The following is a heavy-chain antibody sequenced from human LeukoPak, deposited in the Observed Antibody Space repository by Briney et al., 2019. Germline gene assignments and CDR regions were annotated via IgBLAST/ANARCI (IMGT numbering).Heavy chain of an antibody. J-gene: IGHJ4*02. Sequence: GGSLRLSCAASGFTFSSYGMHWVRQAPGKGLDWVAFIRYDGSNRYYADSVKGRFTISRDNSKNTLHLQMNSLRAEDTAVYYCAKDPFHSSSWYYFDYWGQGTLVTVSS. CDR1: GFTFSSYG. V-gene: IGHV3-30*02. CDR2: IRYDGSNR. D-gene: IGHD6-13*01. CDR3: AKDPFHSSSWYYFDY.